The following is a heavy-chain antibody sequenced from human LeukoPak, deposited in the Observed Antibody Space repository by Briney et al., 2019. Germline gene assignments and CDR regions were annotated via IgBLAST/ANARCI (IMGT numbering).Heavy chain of an antibody. CDR2: INPNSGGT. D-gene: IGHD3-16*01. CDR3: AREGGGGFNAFDI. CDR1: EYTFTSYD. V-gene: IGHV1-2*02. Sequence: ASVKVSCKASEYTFTSYDINWVRQATGQGLEWMGWINPNSGGTNYAQKFQGRVTMTRDTSISTAYMELSRLRSDDTAVYYCAREGGGGFNAFDIWGQGTMVTVSS. J-gene: IGHJ3*02.